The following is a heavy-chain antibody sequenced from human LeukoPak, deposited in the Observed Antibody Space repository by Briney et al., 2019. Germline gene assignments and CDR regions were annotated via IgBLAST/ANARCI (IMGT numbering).Heavy chain of an antibody. CDR2: IKQDGSEK. V-gene: IGHV3-7*01. CDR3: ARDGELLWFGESFDY. D-gene: IGHD3-10*01. Sequence: PGGSLRLSCAASGFTFSSYGMHWVRQAPGKGLEWVANIKQDGSEKYYVDSVKGRFTISRDNAKNSLYLQMNSLRAEDTAVYYCARDGELLWFGESFDYWGQGTLVTVSS. J-gene: IGHJ4*02. CDR1: GFTFSSYG.